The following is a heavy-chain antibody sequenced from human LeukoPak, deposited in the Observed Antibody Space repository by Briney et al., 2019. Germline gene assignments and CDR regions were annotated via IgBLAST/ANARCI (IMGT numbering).Heavy chain of an antibody. CDR3: ARAPSETGGYYPEYFRH. CDR1: GFTFSSYW. J-gene: IGHJ1*01. Sequence: AGGSLRLPCAASGFTFSSYWMHWVRQAPGKGLVWVSRIKSDGSTNYADSVKGRFTISRDNAKNTVSLQMNSLRAEDTAVYYCARAPSETGGYYPEYFRHWGQGTLVTVSS. D-gene: IGHD3-22*01. V-gene: IGHV3-74*01. CDR2: IKSDGST.